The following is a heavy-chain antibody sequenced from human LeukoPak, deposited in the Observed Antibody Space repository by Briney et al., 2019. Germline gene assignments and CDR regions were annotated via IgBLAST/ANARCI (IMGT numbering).Heavy chain of an antibody. Sequence: GGSLRLSCAASGLTFDDYAMHWVRQAPGKGLEWVSGISWNSGSIGYADSVKGRFTISGDNAKNTLYLQMNSLRAEDTAVYYCATVYQLLPLDYWGQGTLVTVSS. CDR3: ATVYQLLPLDY. CDR2: ISWNSGSI. J-gene: IGHJ4*02. D-gene: IGHD2-2*01. V-gene: IGHV3-9*01. CDR1: GLTFDDYA.